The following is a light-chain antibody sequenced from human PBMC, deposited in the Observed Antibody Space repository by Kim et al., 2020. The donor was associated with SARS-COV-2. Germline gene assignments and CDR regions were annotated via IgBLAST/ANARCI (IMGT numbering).Light chain of an antibody. CDR1: SSNIGSNT. J-gene: IGLJ2*01. V-gene: IGLV1-44*01. CDR3: AAWDYSLNGVL. Sequence: QSVLTQPPSASGTPGQRVTISCSGSSSNIGSNTVNWYQQLPETAPKLLIYSSDQRPSGVPDRFSGSKSGTSASLDIRGLQSEDEADYYCAAWDYSLNGVLFGGGTKLTVL. CDR2: SSD.